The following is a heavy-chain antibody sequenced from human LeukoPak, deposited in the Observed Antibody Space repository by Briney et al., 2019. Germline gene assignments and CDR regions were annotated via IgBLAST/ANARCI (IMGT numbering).Heavy chain of an antibody. CDR3: ARTYYDFWSGYSDAFDI. V-gene: IGHV1-18*01. CDR1: GYTFTSYG. J-gene: IGHJ3*02. CDR2: ISAYNGNT. Sequence: GASVKVSYKASGYTFTSYGISWVRQAPGQGLEWMGWISAYNGNTNYAQKLQGRVTMTTDTSTSTAYMELRSLRSDDTAVYYCARTYYDFWSGYSDAFDIWGQGTMVTVSS. D-gene: IGHD3-3*01.